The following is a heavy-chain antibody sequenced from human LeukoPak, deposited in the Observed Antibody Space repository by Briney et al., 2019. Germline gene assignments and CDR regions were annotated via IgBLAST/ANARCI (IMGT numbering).Heavy chain of an antibody. Sequence: GSLRPSCATPGFRLRSFALPWVRQAPGKGLRWVAVVSDDGSRQHYADFLEGRTTISRDNSRNTVSLQMSSLRSEDTAVYFCVREQPGDARSGFDYWGQGTLVTVSS. D-gene: IGHD1-14*01. V-gene: IGHV3-30*15. CDR1: GFRLRSFA. CDR3: VREQPGDARSGFDY. J-gene: IGHJ4*02. CDR2: VSDDGSRQ.